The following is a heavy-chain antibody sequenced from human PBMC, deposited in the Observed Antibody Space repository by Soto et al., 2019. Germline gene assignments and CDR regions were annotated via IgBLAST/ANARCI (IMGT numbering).Heavy chain of an antibody. Sequence: QVRLVESGGDVVQPGRSLRLSCEVSGLDFSTFGMHWVRQAPGKGLEWVAVIWADGSQRHYVDSVKGRFTVSRDNPKSTLYLQMTILRVEDTAKYFCVSSHEMPIWGQGTLVTVSS. CDR1: GLDFSTFG. V-gene: IGHV3-33*03. D-gene: IGHD2-15*01. CDR3: VSSHEMPI. J-gene: IGHJ1*01. CDR2: IWADGSQR.